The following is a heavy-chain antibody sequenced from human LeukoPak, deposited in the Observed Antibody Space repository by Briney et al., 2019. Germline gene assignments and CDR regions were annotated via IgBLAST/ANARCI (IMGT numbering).Heavy chain of an antibody. CDR3: ARVGVDDSGNIIKYFFDY. CDR2: IYHSGST. CDR1: GYSISSGYY. V-gene: IGHV4-38-2*02. D-gene: IGHD4-23*01. J-gene: IGHJ4*02. Sequence: SETLSLTCTVSGYSISSGYYWGWIRQPPGKGLEWIGSIYHSGSTYYNPSLKSRLTISADTSKNQFSLKLSSVTAADTAVYYCARVGVDDSGNIIKYFFDYWGQGTLVTVSS.